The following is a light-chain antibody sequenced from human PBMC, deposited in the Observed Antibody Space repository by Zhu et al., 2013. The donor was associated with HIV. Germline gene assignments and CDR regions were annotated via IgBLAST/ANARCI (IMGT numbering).Light chain of an antibody. CDR1: ESVTNN. V-gene: IGKV3-15*01. J-gene: IGKJ1*01. CDR3: QLFNNWPPAWT. Sequence: EIVMTQSPATLSVSPGERATLSCRSNESVTNNLAWYQQKRGQAPRLLIYGASTRATGTPARFSGSGSGTIFTLTISSLQSEDFAVYYCQLFNNWPPAWTFGQGTKVE. CDR2: GAS.